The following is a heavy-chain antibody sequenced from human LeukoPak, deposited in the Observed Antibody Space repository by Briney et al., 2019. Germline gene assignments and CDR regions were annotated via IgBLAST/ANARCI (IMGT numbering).Heavy chain of an antibody. Sequence: GGSLRLSCAASGFTFSSYDMSWVRQAPGKGLEWVSSITLSGGSTFYADSVKGRFTISRDNSKNTLYLQMNSLGAEDTDVYYCAKRGNPAVGHHYLDVWGEGTTVSVSS. CDR3: AKRGNPAVGHHYLDV. J-gene: IGHJ6*03. D-gene: IGHD2-2*01. V-gene: IGHV3-23*01. CDR2: ITLSGGST. CDR1: GFTFSSYD.